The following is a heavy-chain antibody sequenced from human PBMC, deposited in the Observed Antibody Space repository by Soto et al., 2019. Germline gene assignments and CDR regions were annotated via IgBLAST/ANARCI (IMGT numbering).Heavy chain of an antibody. CDR2: ISGSGGST. CDR1: GFTFSNYA. J-gene: IGHJ4*02. CDR3: ASRNYYESSGYYYWYYFDF. V-gene: IGHV3-23*01. Sequence: PGGSLRLSCAASGFTFSNYAMSWVRQAPGKGLEWVSAISGSGGSTYYADSVKGRFTISRDNSKNTLYLQMNSLGAEDTAVYYCASRNYYESSGYYYWYYFDFWGQGTLVPVSS. D-gene: IGHD3-22*01.